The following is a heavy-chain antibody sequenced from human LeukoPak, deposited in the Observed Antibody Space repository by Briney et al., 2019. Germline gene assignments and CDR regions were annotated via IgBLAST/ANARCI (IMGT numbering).Heavy chain of an antibody. V-gene: IGHV3-30-3*01. CDR2: ISYDGSNS. Sequence: GGSLRLSCAASGFTFSSYTMHWVRQAPGKGLEWVAVISYDGSNSYYADSVKGRFTISRDNSKNTLYLQMSSLRAEDTAVYYCAGVDTAIIRDGLWYFDLWGRGTLVTVSS. CDR1: GFTFSSYT. J-gene: IGHJ2*01. D-gene: IGHD5-18*01. CDR3: AGVDTAIIRDGLWYFDL.